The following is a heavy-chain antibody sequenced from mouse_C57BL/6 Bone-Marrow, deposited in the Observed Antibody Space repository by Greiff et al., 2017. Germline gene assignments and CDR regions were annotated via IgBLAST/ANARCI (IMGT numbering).Heavy chain of an antibody. J-gene: IGHJ4*01. V-gene: IGHV2-2*01. CDR1: GFSLTSYG. CDR3: ARNRPTIVTSYYAMDY. CDR2: IWSGGST. D-gene: IGHD2-5*01. Sequence: VKLMESGPGLVQPSQSLSITCTVSGFSLTSYGVHWVRQSPGKGLEWLGVIWSGGSTDYNAAFISRLSISKDNSKSQVFFKMNSLQADDTAIYYCARNRPTIVTSYYAMDYWGQGTSVTVSS.